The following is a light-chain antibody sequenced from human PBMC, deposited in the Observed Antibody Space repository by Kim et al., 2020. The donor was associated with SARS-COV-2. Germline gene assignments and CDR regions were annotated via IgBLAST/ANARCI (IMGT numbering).Light chain of an antibody. CDR2: HAS. Sequence: STLSASVGDRVTITCRASQSISGWLAWYQQKPGKAPKLHIYHASTLQGGVPSRFSGSGSGTEFTLTINNLQPDDFATYYCQHLGTFGLGTKVDIK. V-gene: IGKV1-5*01. J-gene: IGKJ1*01. CDR1: QSISGW. CDR3: QHLGT.